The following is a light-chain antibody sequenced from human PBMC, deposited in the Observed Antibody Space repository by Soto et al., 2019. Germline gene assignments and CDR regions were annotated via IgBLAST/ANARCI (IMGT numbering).Light chain of an antibody. Sequence: MTQSPSSLSASVGDRVTITCRASQTVHNWLAWYQQRPGQAPKVLIYDAFNLKGGVPSRFSGSVSGTEYTLSITSLQPDDGATYYCQQYRSVPWTFGHGTRVEIK. CDR1: QTVHNW. CDR3: QQYRSVPWT. J-gene: IGKJ1*01. CDR2: DAF. V-gene: IGKV1-5*01.